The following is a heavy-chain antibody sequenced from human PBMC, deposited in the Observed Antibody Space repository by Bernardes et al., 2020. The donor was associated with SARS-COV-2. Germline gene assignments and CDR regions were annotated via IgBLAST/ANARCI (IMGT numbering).Heavy chain of an antibody. V-gene: IGHV3-7*01. J-gene: IGHJ4*02. CDR3: MRDLGSDTVLMPAALPGDY. CDR2: IKQDGSEK. CDR1: GFTFSSYW. D-gene: IGHD2-8*01. Sequence: VALRLSCAASGFTFSSYWMTWVRQAPGKGLEWVANIKQDGSEKYYVDSVKGRFTISRDNAKNSLYLQMDSLRAEDTAVYYCMRDLGSDTVLMPAALPGDYWGQGTLVTVSS.